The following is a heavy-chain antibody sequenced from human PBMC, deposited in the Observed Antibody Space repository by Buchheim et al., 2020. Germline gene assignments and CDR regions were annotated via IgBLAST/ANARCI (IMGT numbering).Heavy chain of an antibody. V-gene: IGHV3-7*01. CDR3: ARQILWFGELDPSYMDV. D-gene: IGHD3-10*01. Sequence: EVQLVESGGGLVQPGGSLRLSCAASGFTFSSYWMSWVRQAPGKGLEWVANIKQDGSEKYYVDSVKGRFTISRDHAKNSMYLQMNSLRAEDTAVYYCARQILWFGELDPSYMDVWGKGTT. J-gene: IGHJ6*03. CDR2: IKQDGSEK. CDR1: GFTFSSYW.